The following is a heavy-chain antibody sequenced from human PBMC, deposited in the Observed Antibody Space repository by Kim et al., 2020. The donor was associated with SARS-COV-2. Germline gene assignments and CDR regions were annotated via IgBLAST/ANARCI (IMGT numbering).Heavy chain of an antibody. CDR3: AASRQGDAFDY. V-gene: IGHV4-59*08. J-gene: IGHJ4*02. Sequence: SETLSLTCSVSTGSISDYYWSWIRQPPGKGLEWIGYIFYSGTTNQNPSLKSRVSISLDTSEKQFSLRLTSVTAADAAVYYCAASRQGDAFDYWGQGTLVAVSS. CDR2: IFYSGTT. CDR1: TGSISDYY. D-gene: IGHD3-16*01.